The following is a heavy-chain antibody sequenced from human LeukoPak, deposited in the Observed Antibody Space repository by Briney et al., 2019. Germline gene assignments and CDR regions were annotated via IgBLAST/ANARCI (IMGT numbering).Heavy chain of an antibody. V-gene: IGHV3-53*01. D-gene: IGHD2-15*01. J-gene: IGHJ4*02. CDR1: GFTVSSNY. Sequence: GGSLRLSCAASGFTVSSNYMSWVRQAPGKGLEWVSVIYSGGSTYYADSVKGRFTISRDNSKNTLYLQMNSLRAEDTAVYYCAKETTLLYYFDYWGQGTLVTVSS. CDR3: AKETTLLYYFDY. CDR2: IYSGGST.